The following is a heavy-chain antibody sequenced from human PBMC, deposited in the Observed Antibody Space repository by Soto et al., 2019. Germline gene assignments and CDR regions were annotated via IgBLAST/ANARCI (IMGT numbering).Heavy chain of an antibody. CDR1: GYTFTNYG. CDR2: INTYNGNT. Sequence: QVQLVQSGAEVKKPGASVKVSCKASGYTFTNYGISWVRQAPGQGLEWMGWINTYNGNTNHAQKLQGRVTMTTDTSTRTAYMELRSLRSDDTAVYYCARGVGSGTYYNQYNWFDPWGQGTLGTVSS. J-gene: IGHJ5*02. CDR3: ARGVGSGTYYNQYNWFDP. V-gene: IGHV1-18*01. D-gene: IGHD3-10*01.